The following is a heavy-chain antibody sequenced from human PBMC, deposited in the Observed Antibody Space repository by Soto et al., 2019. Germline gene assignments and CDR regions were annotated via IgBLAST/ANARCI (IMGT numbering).Heavy chain of an antibody. CDR1: GGTFSSYT. V-gene: IGHV1-69*02. CDR2: IIPILGIA. D-gene: IGHD3-10*01. Sequence: QVQLVQSGAEVKKPGSSVKVSCKASGGTFSSYTISWVRQAPGQGLEWMGRIIPILGIANYAQKFQGRVTSXXDXSXXTAYMELSSLRSEDTAVYYCACDYYGSGSYLETDYWGQGTLVTVSS. J-gene: IGHJ4*02. CDR3: ACDYYGSGSYLETDY.